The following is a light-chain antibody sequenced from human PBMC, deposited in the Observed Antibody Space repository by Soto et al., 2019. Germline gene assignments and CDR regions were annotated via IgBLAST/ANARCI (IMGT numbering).Light chain of an antibody. CDR3: QQYGSSPPLT. V-gene: IGKV3-20*01. CDR2: GAS. Sequence: EIVLTQSPGTLSLSPGERATLSCRASQSVTNNYLAWYQQKPGQAPRLLIYGASIRVTGIPDRFSGSGSGTDFTLTIGRLEPEDFAVYYCQQYGSSPPLTFGPGTKVDIK. J-gene: IGKJ3*01. CDR1: QSVTNNY.